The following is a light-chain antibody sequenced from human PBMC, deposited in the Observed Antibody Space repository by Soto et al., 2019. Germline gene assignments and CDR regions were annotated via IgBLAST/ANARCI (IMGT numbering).Light chain of an antibody. CDR1: SSDVGTYNL. V-gene: IGLV2-23*01. Sequence: QSVLTQPASVSGSPGQSITISCTGTSSDVGTYNLVSWYQQHPGKAPKVMIYEGSKRPSGVPNRFSGSRSGNTASLTISGLQAEEEAEYYCCSYAGGSTFVFGTGSKVTVL. J-gene: IGLJ1*01. CDR3: CSYAGGSTFV. CDR2: EGS.